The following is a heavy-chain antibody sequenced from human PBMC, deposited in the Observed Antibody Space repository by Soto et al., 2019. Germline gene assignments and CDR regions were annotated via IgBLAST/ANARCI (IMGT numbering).Heavy chain of an antibody. Sequence: QVQLVQSGAEEKKPGASVKVSCKASGYTFTSYAMHWVRQAPGQRLEWMGWINAGNGNTKYSQKFQGRVSITRDTAASTAYMELSGLRSQDTAVYYCARAVGGSSSRGDYWGQGTLVTVSS. CDR1: GYTFTSYA. J-gene: IGHJ4*02. V-gene: IGHV1-3*05. D-gene: IGHD6-13*01. CDR2: INAGNGNT. CDR3: ARAVGGSSSRGDY.